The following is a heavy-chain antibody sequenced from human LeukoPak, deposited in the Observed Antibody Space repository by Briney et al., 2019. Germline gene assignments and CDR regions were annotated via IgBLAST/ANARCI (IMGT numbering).Heavy chain of an antibody. CDR3: GYDPGDSYFDY. Sequence: GGSLRLSCAASGLTFSSYAMSWVRQAPGKGLEWVSTISGSGDSTYYADSVKGRFTISRDNSKNTLYLQMNSLRAEDTAVYFCGYDPGDSYFDYWGQGTLVTVSS. J-gene: IGHJ4*02. V-gene: IGHV3-23*01. CDR1: GLTFSSYA. D-gene: IGHD4-17*01. CDR2: ISGSGDST.